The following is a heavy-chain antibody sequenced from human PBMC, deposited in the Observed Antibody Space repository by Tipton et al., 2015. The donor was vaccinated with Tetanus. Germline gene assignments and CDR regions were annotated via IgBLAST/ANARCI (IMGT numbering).Heavy chain of an antibody. V-gene: IGHV3-33*01. CDR2: SWYDGTDQ. CDR1: GFIFSSYG. Sequence: LRPSCAASGFIFSSYGIHWVRQAPGKGLEWVAVSWYDGTDQYYADSVKGRFTLSRDNSKNTLYLEMNSLRAEDTALYYCAREADCSGGSCFSGDFDNWGQGTQVTVSS. D-gene: IGHD2-15*01. CDR3: AREADCSGGSCFSGDFDN. J-gene: IGHJ4*02.